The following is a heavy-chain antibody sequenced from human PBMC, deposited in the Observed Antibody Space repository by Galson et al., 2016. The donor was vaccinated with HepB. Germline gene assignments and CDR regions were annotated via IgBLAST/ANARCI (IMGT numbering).Heavy chain of an antibody. D-gene: IGHD5/OR15-5a*01. CDR1: GYNFIYYC. CDR3: ARHSRGSSVLELIAL. J-gene: IGHJ4*02. V-gene: IGHV5-51*01. Sequence: QSGAEVTKPGESLKISCQGSGYNFIYYCIAWVRQMPGKGLDWMGIICPGDSETRYSPSFQGQVSFSVDKSNNIAYVQWTSLKDSDTAMYYCARHSRGSSVLELIALWGQGTLVTVSS. CDR2: ICPGDSET.